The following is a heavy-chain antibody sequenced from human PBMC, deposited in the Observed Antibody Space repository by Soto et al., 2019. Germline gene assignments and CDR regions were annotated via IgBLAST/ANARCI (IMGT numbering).Heavy chain of an antibody. D-gene: IGHD6-13*01. CDR1: GGTFISYA. V-gene: IGHV1-69*13. CDR2: IIPIFGTA. Sequence: ASVKVSCKASGGTFISYAISWVRQAPGQGLEWMGGIIPIFGTANYAQKFQGRVTITADESTSTAYMELSSLRSEDTAVYYCASGGNIAADTNHWFDPWGQGTLVTVSS. CDR3: ASGGNIAADTNHWFDP. J-gene: IGHJ5*02.